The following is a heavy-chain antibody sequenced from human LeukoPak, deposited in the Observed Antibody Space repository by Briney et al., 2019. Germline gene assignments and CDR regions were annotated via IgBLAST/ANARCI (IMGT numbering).Heavy chain of an antibody. Sequence: ASVKVSCEASGGTFSSYAISWVRQAPGQGLEWVGGIIPIFGTANYAQKFQGRVTITADESTSTAYMELSSLRSEDTAVYYCAREYSVRAFDIWGQGTMVTVSS. J-gene: IGHJ3*02. CDR2: IIPIFGTA. V-gene: IGHV1-69*13. CDR3: AREYSVRAFDI. D-gene: IGHD3-10*01. CDR1: GGTFSSYA.